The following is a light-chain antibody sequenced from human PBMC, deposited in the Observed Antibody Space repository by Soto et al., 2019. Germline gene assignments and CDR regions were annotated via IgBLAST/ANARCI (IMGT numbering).Light chain of an antibody. CDR3: QQYNNWPPFT. J-gene: IGKJ3*01. Sequence: EVVMTQSPATLSVSPGERATLSCRASQSVGSNLAWYQQKPGQAPRLLIYGSSTRASGIPARFSGSGSETEFTLTISSLQSEDFAVYYCQQYNNWPPFTFGPGTKVDIK. V-gene: IGKV3D-15*01. CDR1: QSVGSN. CDR2: GSS.